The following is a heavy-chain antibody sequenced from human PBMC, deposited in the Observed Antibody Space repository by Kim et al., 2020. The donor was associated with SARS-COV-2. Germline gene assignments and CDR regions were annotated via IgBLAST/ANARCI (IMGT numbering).Heavy chain of an antibody. V-gene: IGHV1-3*04. D-gene: IGHD2-21*02. CDR3: ARGYGDDDLSIAYPY. J-gene: IGHJ2*01. CDR2: ISTANGGT. Sequence: ASVKVSCKASGYTFIRNAVHWVRQAPGQGLEWMGWISTANGGTRYSSRFQGRVTFTRDTSTSTVYMELNSLTSEDTAVFYCARGYGDDDLSIAYPYGGR. CDR1: GYTFIRNA.